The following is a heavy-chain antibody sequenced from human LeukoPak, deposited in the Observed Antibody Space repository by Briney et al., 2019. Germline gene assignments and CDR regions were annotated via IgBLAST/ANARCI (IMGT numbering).Heavy chain of an antibody. J-gene: IGHJ4*02. D-gene: IGHD3-22*01. CDR1: GFTFSSYA. V-gene: IGHV3-30-3*01. CDR3: ARSSSGYYYY. CDR2: ISYDGSNK. Sequence: GRSLRLSCAASGFTFSSYAMHWVRQAPGKGLEWVAVISYDGSNKYYADSVKGRFTISRDNSKNTLYLQMNSLRAEDTAVYYCARSSSGYYYYWGQGTLVAVSS.